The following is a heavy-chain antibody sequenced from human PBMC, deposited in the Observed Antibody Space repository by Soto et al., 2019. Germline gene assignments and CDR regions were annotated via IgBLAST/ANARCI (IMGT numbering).Heavy chain of an antibody. CDR2: IYPDDSDT. J-gene: IGHJ3*02. CDR3: ASRKRTSDAFDI. D-gene: IGHD1-1*01. Sequence: PGASLKISCKASGYSFTSYWIGWVRQMPGKGLEWMGIIYPDDSDTRYSPSFQGQVTISGDKSISTAYLQWSSLKASDTAMYYCASRKRTSDAFDIWGQGTMVTVSS. V-gene: IGHV5-51*01. CDR1: GYSFTSYW.